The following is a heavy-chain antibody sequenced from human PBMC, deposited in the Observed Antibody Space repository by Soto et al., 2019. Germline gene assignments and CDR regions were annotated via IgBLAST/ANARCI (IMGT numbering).Heavy chain of an antibody. CDR1: GFSLSSTRMA. D-gene: IGHD6-19*01. CDR2: IYWDDDK. CDR3: AHIVVAGLGYYFDY. V-gene: IGHV2-5*02. J-gene: IGHJ4*02. Sequence: QITLKESGPTLVKPTQTLTLTCTFSGFSLSSTRMAVGWIRQPPGKALEWLALIYWDDDKRYSPFLKSRLTITKDTSKYQVVLTMSNMDPVDTARYYCAHIVVAGLGYYFDYWGQGTRVTVSS.